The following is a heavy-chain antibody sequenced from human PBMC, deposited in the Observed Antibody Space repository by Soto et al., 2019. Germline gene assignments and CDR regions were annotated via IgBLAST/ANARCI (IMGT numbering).Heavy chain of an antibody. V-gene: IGHV3-15*07. J-gene: IGHJ4*02. CDR1: GFNFKNAW. D-gene: IGHD3-16*01. CDR2: IKSETDGGTT. CDR3: AAMKTY. Sequence: AGGSLRLSCASSGFNFKNAWMNWVRQAPGKGLEWVGRIKSETDGGTTDYAAPVKGRFTISRDDSKSTLFLQMNSLKTEDTGVYYCAAMKTYWGQGTLVTVSS.